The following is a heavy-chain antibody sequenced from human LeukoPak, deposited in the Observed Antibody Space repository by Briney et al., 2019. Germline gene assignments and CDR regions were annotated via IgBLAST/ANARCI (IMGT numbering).Heavy chain of an antibody. J-gene: IGHJ4*02. CDR2: ISNSGTTT. CDR3: ARKGEWDMVRGALDY. CDR1: EFTFSSYE. V-gene: IGHV3-48*03. D-gene: IGHD3-10*01. Sequence: GGCLRVSCAASEFTFSSYEMNWVRQAPGKGLEWVSYISNSGTTTYYADSVKGRFTISRDNAKSSLYLQMNSLRAEDTAVYYCARKGEWDMVRGALDYWGQGTLVTVSS.